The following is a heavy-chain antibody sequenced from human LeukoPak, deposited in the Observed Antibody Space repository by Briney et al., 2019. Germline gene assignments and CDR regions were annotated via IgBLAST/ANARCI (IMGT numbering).Heavy chain of an antibody. J-gene: IGHJ4*02. CDR3: ARSHDHLWGNYPDY. CDR1: GGSIDSTNW. Sequence: PSGTLSLTCDVSGGSIDSTNWWNWVRQPPGEGLEWIGEIHHDGRINYNPSLKSRVTLSVDKSKNQFSLRLNSVTAADTAMYYCARSHDHLWGNYPDYWGQGTLVTVSS. V-gene: IGHV4-4*02. CDR2: IHHDGRI. D-gene: IGHD3-16*02.